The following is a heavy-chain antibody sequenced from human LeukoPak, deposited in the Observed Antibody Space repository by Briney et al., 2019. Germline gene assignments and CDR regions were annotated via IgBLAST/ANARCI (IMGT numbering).Heavy chain of an antibody. J-gene: IGHJ1*01. Sequence: GESLKSSCKGCGSSFTSYWNGWVRQMAGKGLELMGIIYPGDSDTRYGQSFQGQVTISADKSISTAYLQWSSLKASDTAMYYCASAYCGGGSCYSGKYFQHWGQGTLVTVSS. CDR2: IYPGDSDT. V-gene: IGHV5-51*01. CDR1: GSSFTSYW. D-gene: IGHD2-15*01. CDR3: ASAYCGGGSCYSGKYFQH.